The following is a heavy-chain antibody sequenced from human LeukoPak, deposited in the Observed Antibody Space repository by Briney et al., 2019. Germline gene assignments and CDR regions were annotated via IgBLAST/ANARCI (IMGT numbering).Heavy chain of an antibody. CDR3: ATETWYFAS. Sequence: ASVKVSFKTSGYTFTYHHMHWVRQAPGQGLEWMGRVDPKSGGTIYAQNFQGRVAMTSDTSTSTASMEVSSLKSDDTAVYYCATETWYFASWGQGTLVTVSS. V-gene: IGHV1-2*02. J-gene: IGHJ4*02. CDR2: VDPKSGGT. CDR1: GYTFTYHH. D-gene: IGHD1-14*01.